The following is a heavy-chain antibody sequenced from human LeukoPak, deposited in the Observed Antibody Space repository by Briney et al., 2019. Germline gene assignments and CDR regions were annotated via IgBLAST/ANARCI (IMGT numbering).Heavy chain of an antibody. Sequence: SETLSLTCTVSGGSISSYYWSWIRQPPGKGLEWIGYIYYSGSTNYNPSLKSRVTISVDTSKNQFSLELSSVTAADTAVYYCARRTTWFGDDYWGQGTLVTVSS. J-gene: IGHJ4*02. CDR1: GGSISSYY. CDR3: ARRTTWFGDDY. CDR2: IYYSGST. D-gene: IGHD3-10*01. V-gene: IGHV4-59*12.